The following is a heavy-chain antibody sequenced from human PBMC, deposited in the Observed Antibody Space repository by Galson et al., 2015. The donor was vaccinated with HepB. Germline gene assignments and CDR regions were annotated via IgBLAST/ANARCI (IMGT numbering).Heavy chain of an antibody. CDR3: ARVATVTTTRDYYYGMDV. J-gene: IGHJ6*02. Sequence: SVKVSCKASGYTFTGYYMHWVRQAPGQGLEWMGWINPNSGGTNYAQKFQGWVTMTRDTSISTAYMELSRLRSDDTAVYYCARVATVTTTRDYYYGMDVWGQGTTVTVSS. CDR2: INPNSGGT. V-gene: IGHV1-2*04. CDR1: GYTFTGYY. D-gene: IGHD4-17*01.